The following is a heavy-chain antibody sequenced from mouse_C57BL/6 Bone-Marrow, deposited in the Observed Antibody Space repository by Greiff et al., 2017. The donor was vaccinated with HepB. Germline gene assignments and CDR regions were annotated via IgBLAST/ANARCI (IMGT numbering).Heavy chain of an antibody. V-gene: IGHV5-17*01. CDR1: GFTFSDYG. Sequence: EVHLVESGGGLVKPGGSLKLSCAASGFTFSDYGMHWVRQAPEKGLEWVAYISSGSSTIYYADTVKGRFTISRDNAKNTLFLQMTSLRAEDTAMYYCARHDYDGDDWGQGTTLTVAS. CDR3: ARHDYDGDD. CDR2: ISSGSSTI. J-gene: IGHJ2*01. D-gene: IGHD2-4*01.